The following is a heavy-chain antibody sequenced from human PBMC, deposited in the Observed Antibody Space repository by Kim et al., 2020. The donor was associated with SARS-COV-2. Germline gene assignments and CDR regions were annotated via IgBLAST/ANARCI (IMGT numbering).Heavy chain of an antibody. V-gene: IGHV3-15*01. J-gene: IGHJ4*02. CDR1: GFTFSNAW. CDR3: TTGAQRGQLLWFGELLYPFDY. Sequence: GGSLRLSCAASGFTFSNAWMSWVRQAPGKGLEWVGRIKSKTDGGTTDYAAPVKGRFTISRDDSKNTLYLQMNSLKTEDTAVYYCTTGAQRGQLLWFGELLYPFDYWGQGTLVTVSS. D-gene: IGHD3-10*01. CDR2: IKSKTDGGTT.